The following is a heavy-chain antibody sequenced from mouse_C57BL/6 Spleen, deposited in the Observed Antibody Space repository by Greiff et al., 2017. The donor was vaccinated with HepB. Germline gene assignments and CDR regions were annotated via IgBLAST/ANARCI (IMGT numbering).Heavy chain of an antibody. CDR2: IRNKANNHAT. Sequence: EVKLEESGGGLVQPGGSMKLSCAASGFTFSDAWMDWVRQSPEKGLEWVAEIRNKANNHATYYAESVKGRFTISRDDSKSSVYLQMNSLRAEDTGIYYCTRPPIYYGSSYWYFDVWGTGTTVTVSS. D-gene: IGHD1-1*01. CDR3: TRPPIYYGSSYWYFDV. CDR1: GFTFSDAW. V-gene: IGHV6-6*01. J-gene: IGHJ1*03.